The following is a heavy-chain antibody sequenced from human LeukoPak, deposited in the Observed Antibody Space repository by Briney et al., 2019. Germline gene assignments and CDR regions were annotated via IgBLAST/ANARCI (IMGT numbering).Heavy chain of an antibody. CDR2: IEPNSGGT. D-gene: IGHD7-27*01. J-gene: IGHJ4*02. CDR3: ARDENWGPDY. V-gene: IGHV1-2*02. Sequence: ASVKVSCKASGYTFTGHYMHWIRQAPGQGLEWMGWIEPNSGGTHFAQKFQGRLTISRDTSISTAYMELSRLSSDDTAIYYCARDENWGPDYWGQGTLVTVSS. CDR1: GYTFTGHY.